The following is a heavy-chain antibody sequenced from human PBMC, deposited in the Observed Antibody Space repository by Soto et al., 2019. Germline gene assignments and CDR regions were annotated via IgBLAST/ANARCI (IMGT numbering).Heavy chain of an antibody. CDR1: GFTFTSSA. J-gene: IGHJ6*02. CDR3: AAGMWFGESSPYGMDV. CDR2: IGVGSGNT. D-gene: IGHD3-10*01. V-gene: IGHV1-58*01. Sequence: SVKVSCKASGFTFTSSAVQWVRQARGQRLEWIGWIGVGSGNTNYAQKFQERVTITRDMSTSTAYMELSSLRSEDTAVYYCAAGMWFGESSPYGMDVWGQGPTVTV.